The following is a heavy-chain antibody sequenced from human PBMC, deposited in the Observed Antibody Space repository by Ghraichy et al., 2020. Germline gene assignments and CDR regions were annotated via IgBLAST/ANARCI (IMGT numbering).Heavy chain of an antibody. D-gene: IGHD2-2*02. CDR2: INHSGST. CDR3: ARAPFRYCSSTSCYRYYFDY. V-gene: IGHV4-34*01. J-gene: IGHJ4*02. Sequence: SETLSLTCAVYGGSFSGYYWSWIRQPPGKGLEWIGEINHSGSTNYNPSLKSRVTISVDTSKNQFSLKLSSVTAADTAVYYCARAPFRYCSSTSCYRYYFDYWGQGTLVTVSS. CDR1: GGSFSGYY.